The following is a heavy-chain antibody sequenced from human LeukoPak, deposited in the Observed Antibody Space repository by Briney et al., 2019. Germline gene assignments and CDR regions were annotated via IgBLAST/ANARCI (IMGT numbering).Heavy chain of an antibody. CDR1: GGSISSSSYY. D-gene: IGHD6-13*01. V-gene: IGHV4-39*01. J-gene: IGHJ4*02. CDR2: LYYTGDT. Sequence: SETLSLTCTVSGGSISSSSYYWGWIRQPPGRGLEWIGSLYYTGDTYYNPSLKSRVTISVDTSKNQFSLKLSSVTAADTAVYYCARHNRSWYYFDYWGQGTLVTVSS. CDR3: ARHNRSWYYFDY.